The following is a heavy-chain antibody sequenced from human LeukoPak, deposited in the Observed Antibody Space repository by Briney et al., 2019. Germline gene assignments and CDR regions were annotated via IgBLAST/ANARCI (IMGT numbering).Heavy chain of an antibody. J-gene: IGHJ2*01. CDR1: GFTFDDYS. V-gene: IGHV3-9*01. D-gene: IGHD2-21*02. CDR3: GKDYCGGDCYSGWYFDL. Sequence: PGGSLRLSCAVSGFTFDDYSMDWVRQAPGEGLEWVSCIRINSDTIANAESMKSRFTTTRDNATKSLYLQMNSLRAEDTTLYYCGKDYCGGDCYSGWYFDLWGRGTLVTVSS. CDR2: IRINSDTI.